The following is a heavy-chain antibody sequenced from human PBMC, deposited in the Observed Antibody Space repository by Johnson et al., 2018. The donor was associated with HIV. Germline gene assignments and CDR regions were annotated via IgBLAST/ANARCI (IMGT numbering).Heavy chain of an antibody. V-gene: IGHV3-11*04. CDR1: GFTFIDYY. CDR2: IRSRGSII. Sequence: HVQLLESGGGAVQPGSSLSLSCSASGFTFIDYYMSWIRPAPGKGLEWVSDIRSRGSIIYYADSVKGRFTISRDNAENSLYLQMNNLRAEDTAVYYCGRHRDDAFDIWGQGTMVTVSS. CDR3: GRHRDDAFDI. J-gene: IGHJ3*02. D-gene: IGHD2-21*02.